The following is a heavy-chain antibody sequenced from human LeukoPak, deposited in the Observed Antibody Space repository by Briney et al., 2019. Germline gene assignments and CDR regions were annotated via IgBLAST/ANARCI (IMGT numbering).Heavy chain of an antibody. J-gene: IGHJ4*02. D-gene: IGHD3-22*01. CDR3: AKKETYYYDSSGYDY. V-gene: IGHV3-7*01. CDR2: IKQDGSKK. Sequence: PGGSLRLSCVASGFPFSSYWMTWVRQAPGKGLEWVANIKQDGSKKSYVDSVKGRFTISRDNAKNSLYLQMNSLRAEDTAIYYCAKKETYYYDSSGYDYWGQGTLVTVSS. CDR1: GFPFSSYW.